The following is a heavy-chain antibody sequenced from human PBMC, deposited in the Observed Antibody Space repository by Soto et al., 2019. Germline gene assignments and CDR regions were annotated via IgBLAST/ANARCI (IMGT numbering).Heavy chain of an antibody. J-gene: IGHJ5*02. CDR3: ARDHDVDTHYNWFDP. D-gene: IGHD5-18*01. V-gene: IGHV1-18*01. Sequence: QVQLVQSGAEVKKPGASVKVSCKASGYTFTSYGISWVRQAPGQGLERMGWISAYNGNTNYAQKLQGRVTMTTDTSTSTGYMELRNLRPDDTAVYYYARDHDVDTHYNWFDPCGQGTTVTVSS. CDR1: GYTFTSYG. CDR2: ISAYNGNT.